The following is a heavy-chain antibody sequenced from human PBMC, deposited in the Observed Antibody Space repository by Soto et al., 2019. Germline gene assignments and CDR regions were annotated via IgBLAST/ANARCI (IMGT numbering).Heavy chain of an antibody. CDR1: GGSISSSSYY. J-gene: IGHJ4*02. D-gene: IGHD2-2*01. CDR2: IYYSGST. Sequence: QLQLQESGPGLVKPSETLSLTCTVSGGSISSSSYYWGWIRQPPGKGLEWIGSIYYSGSTYYNPSLKSRVTISVDTSQNQFSLKLSSVTAADTAVYYCARLYSCSSTSCYYFDYWGQGTLVTVSS. CDR3: ARLYSCSSTSCYYFDY. V-gene: IGHV4-39*01.